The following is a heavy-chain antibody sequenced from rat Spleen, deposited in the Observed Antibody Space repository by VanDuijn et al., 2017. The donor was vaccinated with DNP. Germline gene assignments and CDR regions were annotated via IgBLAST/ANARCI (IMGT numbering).Heavy chain of an antibody. CDR2: ISAGGGNT. CDR1: GFTFSNYG. D-gene: IGHD4-3*01. CDR3: ATLLNSGYWYFDF. J-gene: IGHJ1*01. Sequence: EVQLVESGGGLVQPGRSLKLSCAASGFTFSNYGMAWVRQAPTKGLEWVASISAGGGNTYYRDSVKGRFTISRDNAKNTQDLQMDSLRSEDTATYSCATLLNSGYWYFDFWGPGTMVTVSS. V-gene: IGHV5S13*01.